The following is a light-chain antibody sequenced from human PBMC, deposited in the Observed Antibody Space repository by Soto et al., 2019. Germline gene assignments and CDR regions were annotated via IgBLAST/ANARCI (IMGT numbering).Light chain of an antibody. CDR2: WAS. Sequence: DIVMTQSPDSLAVSLGERATINCKSSQSVLYSSNNKNYLACYQQKPGQPPKLLIYWASTRESGVPDRFSGSGSGTDFTLTLSSLQAADVAVYYCQQYYSTPRTFGQGTKLEIK. CDR1: QSVLYSSNNKNY. V-gene: IGKV4-1*01. J-gene: IGKJ2*01. CDR3: QQYYSTPRT.